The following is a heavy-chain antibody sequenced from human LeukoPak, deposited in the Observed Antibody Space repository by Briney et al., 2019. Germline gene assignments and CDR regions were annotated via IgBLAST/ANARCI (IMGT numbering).Heavy chain of an antibody. J-gene: IGHJ5*02. CDR2: ISYDGSNE. Sequence: GRSLRLSCAASGFTFSSYAMHWVRQAPGKGLEWVAVISYDGSNEYYADSVKGRFTISRDNSKNTLYLQMNSLRAEDTAVYYCAREAWFDPWGQGTLVTVSS. CDR1: GFTFSSYA. CDR3: AREAWFDP. V-gene: IGHV3-30*04.